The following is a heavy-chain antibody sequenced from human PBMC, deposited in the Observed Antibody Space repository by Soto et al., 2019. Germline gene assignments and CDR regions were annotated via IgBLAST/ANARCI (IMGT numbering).Heavy chain of an antibody. CDR2: ISFDGNNK. CDR1: GFTFSSYA. CDR3: GRCSSTSCHLGADY. D-gene: IGHD2-2*01. Sequence: QVQLVESGGGVVQPGRSLRLSCAASGFTFSSYALHWVRQAPAGGLGWVALISFDGNNKYYANSVKGRFTISRDNSKNTLYLQMSSLRAEDTAVYYCGRCSSTSCHLGADYWGQGTLVTVSS. V-gene: IGHV3-30-3*01. J-gene: IGHJ4*02.